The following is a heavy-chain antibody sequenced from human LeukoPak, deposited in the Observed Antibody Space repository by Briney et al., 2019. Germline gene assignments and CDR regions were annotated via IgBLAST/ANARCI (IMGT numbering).Heavy chain of an antibody. J-gene: IGHJ3*02. V-gene: IGHV3-11*01. CDR2: ISSSGSTI. Sequence: PGGSLRFSCAASGFTFSDYYRSWIRQAPGKGLEWVSYISSSGSTIYYADSVKGRFTISRDNAKNSLYLQMNSLRAEDTAVYYCASRFLFLEWLLMPGDAFDIWGQGTMVTVSS. D-gene: IGHD3-3*01. CDR1: GFTFSDYY. CDR3: ASRFLFLEWLLMPGDAFDI.